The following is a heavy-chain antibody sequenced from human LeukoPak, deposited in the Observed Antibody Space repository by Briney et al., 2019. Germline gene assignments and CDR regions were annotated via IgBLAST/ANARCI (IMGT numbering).Heavy chain of an antibody. CDR2: IVPMFGTT. D-gene: IGHD6-19*01. CDR3: ARGLIAVAGTRWFDP. V-gene: IGHV1-69*13. Sequence: ASVKVSCKASGGTFSSYAISWVRQAPGQGLEWMGDIVPMFGTTNYAQKFQARVTITADESTSTSYMELSSLRSEDTAVYYCARGLIAVAGTRWFDPWGQGTLVTVSS. CDR1: GGTFSSYA. J-gene: IGHJ5*02.